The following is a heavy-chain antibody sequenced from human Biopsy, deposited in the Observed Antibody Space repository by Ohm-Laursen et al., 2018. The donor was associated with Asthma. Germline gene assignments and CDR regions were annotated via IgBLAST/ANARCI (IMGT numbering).Heavy chain of an antibody. CDR2: ISVYNGNT. CDR1: GYTSNSAG. V-gene: IGHV1-18*01. J-gene: IGHJ6*02. Sequence: ASSVKVSCKTSGYTSNSAGITWVRQAPGQGLEWMGWISVYNGNTKVAQKLRDRVTMITDTSTSTAYMELRSLRSDDTAVYFCARAVDYSHYYGIDVWGQGTTVTVS. D-gene: IGHD3-10*01. CDR3: ARAVDYSHYYGIDV.